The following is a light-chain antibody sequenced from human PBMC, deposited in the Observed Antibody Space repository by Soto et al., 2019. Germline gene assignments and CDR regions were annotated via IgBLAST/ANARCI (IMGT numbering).Light chain of an antibody. CDR2: DAS. Sequence: DIQITQSPSTLSASVGARVTMTCRASESVSNWLAWYQQKPGKAPKLLIYDASTLEGGVPSRFSGSGSGTEFTLTISSLQPDGYATYYCQQYTSYWTFGQGTKVEIK. J-gene: IGKJ1*01. V-gene: IGKV1-5*01. CDR1: ESVSNW. CDR3: QQYTSYWT.